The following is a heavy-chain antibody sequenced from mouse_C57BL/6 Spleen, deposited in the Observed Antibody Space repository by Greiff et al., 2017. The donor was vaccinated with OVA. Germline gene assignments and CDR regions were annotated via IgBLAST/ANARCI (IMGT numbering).Heavy chain of an antibody. J-gene: IGHJ1*03. Sequence: VQLKESGPELVKPGASVKIPCKASGYTFTDYNMDWVKQSHGKSLEWIGDINPNNGGTIYNQKFKGKATLTVDKSSSTAYMELRSLTSEDTAVYYCARRDYGNSGYFDVWGTGTTVTVSS. CDR3: ARRDYGNSGYFDV. D-gene: IGHD2-1*01. CDR2: INPNNGGT. V-gene: IGHV1-18*01. CDR1: GYTFTDYN.